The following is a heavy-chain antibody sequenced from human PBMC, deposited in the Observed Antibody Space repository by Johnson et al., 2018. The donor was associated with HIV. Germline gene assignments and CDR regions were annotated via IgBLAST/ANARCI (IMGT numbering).Heavy chain of an antibody. CDR2: ISWNSGSI. CDR1: GFTYDDYD. V-gene: IGHV3-9*01. CDR3: AKDYRWSTGVGAGGGGDAFDI. D-gene: IGHD1-26*01. Sequence: VQLVESGGGLVQPGRSLRLSCAASGFTYDDYDMHWVRQAPGKGLEWVAGISWNSGSIGYADSVKGRFTISRDNAKNSLYLQMNSLRAEDTAVYYCAKDYRWSTGVGAGGGGDAFDIWGQGTMVTVSS. J-gene: IGHJ3*02.